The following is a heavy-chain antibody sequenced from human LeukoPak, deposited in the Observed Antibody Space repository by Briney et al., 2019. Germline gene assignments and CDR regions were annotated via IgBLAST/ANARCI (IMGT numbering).Heavy chain of an antibody. V-gene: IGHV3-21*01. J-gene: IGHJ3*02. CDR3: ATEDLIVVVPAAREGAFDI. D-gene: IGHD2-2*01. Sequence: GGSLRLSCAASGFTFSSYSMNWVRQAPGKGLEWVSSISSSSSYIYYADSVKGRFTISRDNAKNSLYLQMNSLRAEDTAVYYCATEDLIVVVPAAREGAFDIWGQGTMVTVSS. CDR2: ISSSSSYI. CDR1: GFTFSSYS.